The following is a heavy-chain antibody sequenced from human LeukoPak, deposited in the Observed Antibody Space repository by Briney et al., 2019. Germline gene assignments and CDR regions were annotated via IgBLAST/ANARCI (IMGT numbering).Heavy chain of an antibody. CDR1: GYTFTSYY. J-gene: IGHJ6*03. Sequence: ASVKVSCKASGYTFTSYYMHWVRQAPGQGLEWMGIINPSGGSTSYAQKFQGRVTMTRDTSTSTVYMELSSLRSEDTAVYYCARGMTTVTIPGYYYYYYMDVWGKGTTVTVSS. CDR3: ARGMTTVTIPGYYYYYYMDV. CDR2: INPSGGST. V-gene: IGHV1-46*01. D-gene: IGHD4-11*01.